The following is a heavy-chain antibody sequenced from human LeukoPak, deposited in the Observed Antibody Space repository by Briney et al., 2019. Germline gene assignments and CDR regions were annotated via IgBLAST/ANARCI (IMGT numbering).Heavy chain of an antibody. Sequence: ASVKVSCKASGYTFSIFGISWVRQAPGQGLEWMGWISAYNGNTNYAQKFQDRVTMTTDTSTNTAYMELRGLRSQETAMYYCARAGATVTTHFDYWGQGTVVTVSS. J-gene: IGHJ4*02. CDR3: ARAGATVTTHFDY. CDR2: ISAYNGNT. CDR1: GYTFSIFG. V-gene: IGHV1-18*01. D-gene: IGHD4-17*01.